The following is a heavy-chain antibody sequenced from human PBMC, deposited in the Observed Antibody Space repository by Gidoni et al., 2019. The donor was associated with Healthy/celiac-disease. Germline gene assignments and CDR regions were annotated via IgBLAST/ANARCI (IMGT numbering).Heavy chain of an antibody. D-gene: IGHD3-22*01. Sequence: QVQLQESGPGLVKPSETLSLTCTVSGSSISSGYYWGWIRQPPGKGLEWIGSIYHSGSTYYNPSRKSRVTISVDTSKNQFSLKLSSVTAADTAVYYCARGGVIVVVSYYFDYWGQGTLVTVSS. CDR3: ARGGVIVVVSYYFDY. V-gene: IGHV4-38-2*02. CDR2: IYHSGST. CDR1: GSSISSGYY. J-gene: IGHJ4*02.